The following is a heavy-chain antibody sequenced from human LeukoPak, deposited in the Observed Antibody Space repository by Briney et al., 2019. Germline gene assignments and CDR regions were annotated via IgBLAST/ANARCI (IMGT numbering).Heavy chain of an antibody. J-gene: IGHJ6*03. Sequence: GAYLQISCKGSGYSFTSYWIGCVRQMPGKGLQWMMIIYPGDSDTRYSPSFQGQVTISADKSISPAYLQWSSLKASDTAMYYCARSYSGSYLGGYYYYYMDVWGKGTTVTVSS. V-gene: IGHV5-51*01. CDR3: ARSYSGSYLGGYYYYYMDV. D-gene: IGHD1-26*01. CDR2: IYPGDSDT. CDR1: GYSFTSYW.